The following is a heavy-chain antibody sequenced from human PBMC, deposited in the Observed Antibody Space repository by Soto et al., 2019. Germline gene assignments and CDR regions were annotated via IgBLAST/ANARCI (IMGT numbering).Heavy chain of an antibody. CDR1: GGSFSGYS. CDR2: INHSGST. Sequence: SETLSLTCAVYGGSFSGYSWSWIRQPPGKGLEWIGEINHSGSTNYNPSLKSRVTISVDTSKNQFSLKLSSVTAADTAVYYCAETYYDILTGHAHFDYWGQGTLVTVSS. J-gene: IGHJ4*02. V-gene: IGHV4-34*01. CDR3: AETYYDILTGHAHFDY. D-gene: IGHD3-9*01.